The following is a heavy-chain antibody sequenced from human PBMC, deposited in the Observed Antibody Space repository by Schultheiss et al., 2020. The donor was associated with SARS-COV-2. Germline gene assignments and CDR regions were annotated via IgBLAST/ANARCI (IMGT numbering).Heavy chain of an antibody. V-gene: IGHV1-2*02. J-gene: IGHJ6*02. D-gene: IGHD2-2*01. Sequence: ASVKVSCKASGYTFTSYYMHWVRQAPGQGLEWMGWISAYNGNTNYAQKLQGRVTMTRDTSISTAYMELSRLRSDDTAVYYCARGPATVPYYYYGMDVWGQGTTVTVSS. CDR2: ISAYNGNT. CDR1: GYTFTSYY. CDR3: ARGPATVPYYYYGMDV.